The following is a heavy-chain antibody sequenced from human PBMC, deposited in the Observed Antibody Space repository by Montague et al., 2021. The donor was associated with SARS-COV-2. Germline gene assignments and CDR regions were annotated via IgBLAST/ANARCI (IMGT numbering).Heavy chain of an antibody. V-gene: IGHV4-31*03. CDR2: IYYSGST. D-gene: IGHD2-15*01. Sequence: TLSLTCTVSGGSISSGGYYWSWIRQHPGKGLEWIGYIYYSGSTYYNPSLKSRVTISVDTSKNQFSLKLSSVTAVATAVYYCARDTGISGAVDIWGQGTMVTVSS. J-gene: IGHJ3*02. CDR1: GGSISSGGYY. CDR3: ARDTGISGAVDI.